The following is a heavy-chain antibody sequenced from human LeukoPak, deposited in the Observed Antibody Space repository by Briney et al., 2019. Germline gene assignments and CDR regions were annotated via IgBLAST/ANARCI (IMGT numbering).Heavy chain of an antibody. CDR3: ASEYSSSWYPDY. V-gene: IGHV3-21*01. CDR2: ISSSSSYI. Sequence: GGSLRLSCAASGFTFSSYSMNWVRQAPGKGLEWVSSISSSSSYIYYADLVKGRFTISRDNAKNSLYLQMNSLRAEDTAVYYCASEYSSSWYPDYWGQGTLVTVSS. J-gene: IGHJ4*02. D-gene: IGHD6-13*01. CDR1: GFTFSSYS.